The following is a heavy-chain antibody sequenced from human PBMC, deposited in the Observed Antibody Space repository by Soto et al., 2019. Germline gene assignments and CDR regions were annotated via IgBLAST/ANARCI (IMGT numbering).Heavy chain of an antibody. D-gene: IGHD3-22*01. J-gene: IGHJ4*02. V-gene: IGHV4-34*01. CDR3: ARGGGYYDSSGSDY. Sequence: QVQLQQWGAGLLKPSETLSLTCAVYGGSFSGYYWSWIRQPPGKGLEWIGEINHSGSTNYNPSLQSRVTISVDTSKNQFSLKLSSVTAAATAVYYCARGGGYYDSSGSDYWGQGTLVTVSS. CDR1: GGSFSGYY. CDR2: INHSGST.